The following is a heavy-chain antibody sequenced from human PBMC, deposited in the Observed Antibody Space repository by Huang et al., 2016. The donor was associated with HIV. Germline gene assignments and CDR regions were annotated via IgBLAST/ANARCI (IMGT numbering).Heavy chain of an antibody. CDR1: GYTFTDSN. D-gene: IGHD6-6*01. CDR2: INPKRGGT. J-gene: IGHJ4*02. V-gene: IGHV1-2*02. Sequence: QVQLVQSGAEVKNPGASVRVSCKASGYTFTDSNIHWGRQAPGQGLEWRGWINPKRGGTIDAQRFQGRITMTRDTTISTVHMDLRRIQSDDTAVYFCARDWSFGSSTSPADWGQGTLVTVSS. CDR3: ARDWSFGSSTSPAD.